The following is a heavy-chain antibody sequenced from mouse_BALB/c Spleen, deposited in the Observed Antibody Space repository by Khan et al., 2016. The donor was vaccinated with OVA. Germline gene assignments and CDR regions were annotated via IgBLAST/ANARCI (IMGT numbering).Heavy chain of an antibody. Sequence: EVQLQESGPGLVKPSQSLSLTCTVTGYSITSDYAWNWNRQFPGNKLEWMGYISYSGSTSYNPSLKSRISITRDTSKNKFFLQLNSVTTEDTATYYCARWRRDGYFHWYFDVWGAGTTVTVSS. CDR1: GYSITSDYA. CDR3: ARWRRDGYFHWYFDV. J-gene: IGHJ1*01. D-gene: IGHD2-3*01. V-gene: IGHV3-2*02. CDR2: ISYSGST.